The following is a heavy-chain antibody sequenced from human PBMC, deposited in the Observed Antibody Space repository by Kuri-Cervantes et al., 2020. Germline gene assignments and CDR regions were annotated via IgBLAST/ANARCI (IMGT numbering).Heavy chain of an antibody. CDR1: GFTFSSYS. D-gene: IGHD6-13*01. CDR3: ARAGRGDSSSWFSSYYYYYMDV. J-gene: IGHJ6*03. CDR2: ISSSSSYI. V-gene: IGHV3-21*01. Sequence: GGSLRLSCAASGFTFSSYSMNWVRQAPGKGLEWVSSISSSSSYIYYADSVKGRFTISRDNSKKTLYLQMNSLRAEDTAVYFCARAGRGDSSSWFSSYYYYYMDVWGKGTTVTVSS.